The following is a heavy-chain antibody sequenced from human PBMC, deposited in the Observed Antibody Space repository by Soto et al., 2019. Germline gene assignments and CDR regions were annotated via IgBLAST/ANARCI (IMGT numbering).Heavy chain of an antibody. Sequence: QVQLVQSGAEVKKPGASVKVSCKASGYTFTSYGISWVRQAPGQGLEWMGWISAYNGNTDYAQKRQGRVTMTTETSTSTAYMELRSLRSDDTAVYYCARDRGYYGDYEFDYWGQGTLVTVSS. V-gene: IGHV1-18*01. CDR2: ISAYNGNT. CDR3: ARDRGYYGDYEFDY. J-gene: IGHJ4*02. D-gene: IGHD4-17*01. CDR1: GYTFTSYG.